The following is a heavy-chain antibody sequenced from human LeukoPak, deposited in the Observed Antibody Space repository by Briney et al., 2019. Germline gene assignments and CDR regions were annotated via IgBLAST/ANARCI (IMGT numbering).Heavy chain of an antibody. V-gene: IGHV1-2*02. CDR1: GYTFTSYG. J-gene: IGHJ4*02. CDR3: ATISGAYCCSTSCYDY. CDR2: INPNSGGT. D-gene: IGHD2-2*01. Sequence: ASVKVSCKASGYTFTSYGISWVRQAPGQGLEWMGWINPNSGGTNYAQKFQGRVTMTRDTSISTAYMELSRLRSDDTAVYYCATISGAYCCSTSCYDYWGLGTLVTVSS.